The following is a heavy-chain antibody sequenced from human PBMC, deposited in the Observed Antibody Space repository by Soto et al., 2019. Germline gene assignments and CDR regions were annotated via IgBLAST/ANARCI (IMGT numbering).Heavy chain of an antibody. V-gene: IGHV4-59*01. CDR2: IYYSGST. D-gene: IGHD3-22*01. J-gene: IGHJ6*02. Sequence: PSETLSLTCTVSGGSISSYYWSWIRQPPGKGLEWIGYIYYSGSTNYNPSLKSRVTISVDTSKNQFSLKLSSVTAADTAVYYCARDNGSSGYYGMDVWGQGTTVTVSS. CDR3: ARDNGSSGYYGMDV. CDR1: GGSISSYY.